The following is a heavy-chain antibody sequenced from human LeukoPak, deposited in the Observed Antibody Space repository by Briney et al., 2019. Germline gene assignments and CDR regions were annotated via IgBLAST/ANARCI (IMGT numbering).Heavy chain of an antibody. D-gene: IGHD5-18*01. CDR3: ARPPRGHSYGHYFDY. V-gene: IGHV3-21*01. Sequence: GGSLRLSCAASGFTFSSYSMNWVRQAPGKGLEWVSSISSSSSYIHYADSVKGRFTISRDNAKNSLYLQMNSLRAEDTAVYYCARPPRGHSYGHYFDYWGQGTLVTVSS. CDR2: ISSSSSYI. CDR1: GFTFSSYS. J-gene: IGHJ4*02.